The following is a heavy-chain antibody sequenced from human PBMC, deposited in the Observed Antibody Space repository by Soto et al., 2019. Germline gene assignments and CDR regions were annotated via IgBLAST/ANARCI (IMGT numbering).Heavy chain of an antibody. J-gene: IGHJ5*02. D-gene: IGHD1-20*01. V-gene: IGHV1-46*01. Sequence: SAKLSWKACRDSITSYYRRWLRQYHGKGLEWIGIINPSGGSTSYAQKFQGRVTMTRDTSTSTVYMELSSLRSEDTAVYYCARDRNNWNDVSGFGFDPWGKGTLVTVSS. CDR1: RDSITSYY. CDR2: INPSGGST. CDR3: ARDRNNWNDVSGFGFDP.